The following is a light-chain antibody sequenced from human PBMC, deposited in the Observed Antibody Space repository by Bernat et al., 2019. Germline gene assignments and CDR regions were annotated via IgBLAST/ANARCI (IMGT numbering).Light chain of an antibody. CDR1: RPNIGAGHD. J-gene: IGLJ2*01. CDR3: QSYDSNLSGSV. Sequence: QSVLTQPPAVSGPPGQRVTISCTGSRPNIGAGHDVHWYHQLPGTAPKLLIYGSSNRPSGFPRRFSASKSGTSASLAITGLHAEDEADYYCQSYDSNLSGSVFGGGTKLTVL. CDR2: GSS. V-gene: IGLV1-40*01.